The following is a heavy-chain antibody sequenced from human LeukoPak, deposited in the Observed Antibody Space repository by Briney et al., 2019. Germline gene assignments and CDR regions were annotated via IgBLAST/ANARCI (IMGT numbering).Heavy chain of an antibody. V-gene: IGHV3-30-3*01. CDR3: ARDLYYYGSGMSFDI. D-gene: IGHD3-10*01. CDR2: ISYDGSNK. Sequence: GGSLRLSCAASGFTFSSYAMHWVRQAPGRGLEWVAVISYDGSNKYYADSVKGRFTISRDNSKNTLYLQMNSLRAEDTAVYYCARDLYYYGSGMSFDIWGQGTMVTVSS. CDR1: GFTFSSYA. J-gene: IGHJ3*02.